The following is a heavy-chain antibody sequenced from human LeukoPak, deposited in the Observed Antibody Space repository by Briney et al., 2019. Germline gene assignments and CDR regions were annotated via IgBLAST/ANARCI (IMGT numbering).Heavy chain of an antibody. CDR2: IFYSGST. J-gene: IGHJ4*02. CDR3: ARDRGYSGYDFNY. D-gene: IGHD5-12*01. Sequence: PSETLSLTCSVSSGSISTSNYYWGWVRQPPGKALEWIGNIFYSGSTYYSPSLKSRVTISLDTSRNQFSLKLSSVTAADTAVYYCARDRGYSGYDFNYWGQGTLVTVSS. CDR1: SGSISTSNYY. V-gene: IGHV4-39*07.